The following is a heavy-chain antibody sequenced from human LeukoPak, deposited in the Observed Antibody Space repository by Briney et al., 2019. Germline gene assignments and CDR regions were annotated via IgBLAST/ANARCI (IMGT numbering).Heavy chain of an antibody. J-gene: IGHJ4*02. Sequence: PGGPLRLSCAASGFTFSSYSMNWVRQAPGKGLEWVSSISSSSSYIYYADSVKGRFTISRDNAKNSLYLQMNSLRAEDTAVYYCARNTTTTGHFDYWGQGTLVTVSS. CDR2: ISSSSSYI. CDR3: ARNTTTTGHFDY. CDR1: GFTFSSYS. V-gene: IGHV3-21*01. D-gene: IGHD1-1*01.